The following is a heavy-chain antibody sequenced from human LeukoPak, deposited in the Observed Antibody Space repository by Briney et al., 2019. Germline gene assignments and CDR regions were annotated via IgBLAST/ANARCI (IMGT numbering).Heavy chain of an antibody. CDR1: GYSFTSYW. J-gene: IGHJ6*02. Sequence: GESLKISCKGSGYSFTSYWISWVREMPGKGLEWMGRIDPSDSYTNYSPSFQGHVTISADKSISTAYLQWSSLKASDTAMYYCASRTRYDSSGYYYRGDYYYGMDVWGQGTTVTVSS. V-gene: IGHV5-10-1*01. CDR2: IDPSDSYT. CDR3: ASRTRYDSSGYYYRGDYYYGMDV. D-gene: IGHD3-22*01.